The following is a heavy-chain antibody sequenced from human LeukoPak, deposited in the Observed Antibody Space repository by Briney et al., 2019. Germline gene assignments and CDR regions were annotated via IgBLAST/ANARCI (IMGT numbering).Heavy chain of an antibody. Sequence: GGSLRLSCAASGFTFSSYAMSWVRQAPGKGLEWVSAISGSGGSTYYADSVKGRFTISRDNSKNTLYLQMNSLRAEDTAVYYFAKNPKGEWVPDFDYWGQGTLVTVSS. J-gene: IGHJ4*02. V-gene: IGHV3-23*01. D-gene: IGHD3-16*01. CDR2: ISGSGGST. CDR1: GFTFSSYA. CDR3: AKNPKGEWVPDFDY.